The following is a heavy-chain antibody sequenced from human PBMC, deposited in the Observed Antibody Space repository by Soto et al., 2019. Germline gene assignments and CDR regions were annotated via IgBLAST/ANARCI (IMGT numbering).Heavy chain of an antibody. D-gene: IGHD1-1*01. V-gene: IGHV1-18*01. J-gene: IGHJ5*01. CDR2: ISAFNGNT. Sequence: QIRLVQSGGEMRKPGASVNISCKASGYMFTTYGISWVRQRPGQGLRWVGWISAFNGNTKSAQDFQGRVTMTTDTSTTTAYMEMKRLTPDDSAVYFCARGSGDTGSAWPDSCGQGTLVTVSS. CDR1: GYMFTTYG. CDR3: ARGSGDTGSAWPDS.